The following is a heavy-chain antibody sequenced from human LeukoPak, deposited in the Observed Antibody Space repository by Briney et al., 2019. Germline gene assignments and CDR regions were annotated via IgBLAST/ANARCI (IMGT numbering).Heavy chain of an antibody. CDR1: GFAFSSYT. V-gene: IGHV3-21*01. J-gene: IGHJ4*02. Sequence: GGSLRLSCAVSGFAFSSYTMNWVRQAPGKGLEWVSSITSSSSYIYYADSVKGRFTTSRDNAKISLSLQMNSLRAEDTAVYYCARDASGTEPYFDYWGQGTLVTVSS. CDR3: ARDASGTEPYFDY. CDR2: ITSSSSYI. D-gene: IGHD1-14*01.